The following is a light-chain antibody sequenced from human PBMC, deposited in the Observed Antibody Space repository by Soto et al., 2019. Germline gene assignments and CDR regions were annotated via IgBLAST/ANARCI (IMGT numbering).Light chain of an antibody. CDR1: QSVSGN. J-gene: IGKJ1*01. CDR3: QQYNNWPPA. Sequence: EIVMTQSPATLSVSPGERATLSCRASQSVSGNLAWYQQKPGQVPRLLIYGASTRATGIPARFSGSGSGTEFPLTISNLQSEDFAVYYCQQYNNWPPAFGQGTKVEIK. CDR2: GAS. V-gene: IGKV3-15*01.